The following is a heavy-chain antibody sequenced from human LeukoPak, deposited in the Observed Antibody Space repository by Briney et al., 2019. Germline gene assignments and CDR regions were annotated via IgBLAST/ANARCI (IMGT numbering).Heavy chain of an antibody. V-gene: IGHV3-33*01. CDR2: IWYDGGSI. CDR3: ARGVAWSGLYNWGQYYYYYMDV. Sequence: GRSLRLSCEASGFSFKNYGMHWVRQAPGKGLEWVAVIWYDGGSIHYAESVKGRFTISRDNSKNTLYLQMSSLRVEDTAVYHCARGVAWSGLYNWGQYYYYYMDVWGIGTTVIVSS. J-gene: IGHJ6*03. D-gene: IGHD7-27*01. CDR1: GFSFKNYG.